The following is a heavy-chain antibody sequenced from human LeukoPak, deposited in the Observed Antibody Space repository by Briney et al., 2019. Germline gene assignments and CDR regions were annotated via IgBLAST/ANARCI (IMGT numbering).Heavy chain of an antibody. Sequence: GGSLRLSCAASGFTFSSYSMNWVRQAPGKGLEWVSSISSSSSYIYYADSVKGRFTISRDNAKNSLYLQMNSLRAEDTAVYYCARAIGNYYTGYYYGLDVWGQGTAVTVSS. J-gene: IGHJ6*02. CDR2: ISSSSSYI. V-gene: IGHV3-21*01. CDR1: GFTFSSYS. CDR3: ARAIGNYYTGYYYGLDV. D-gene: IGHD3-22*01.